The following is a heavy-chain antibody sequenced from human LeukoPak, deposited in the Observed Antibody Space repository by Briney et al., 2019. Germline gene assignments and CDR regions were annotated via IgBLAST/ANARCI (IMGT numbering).Heavy chain of an antibody. CDR3: ARELNPPGYCSGGSCDAHFDY. D-gene: IGHD2-15*01. J-gene: IGHJ4*02. CDR2: IYTSENT. V-gene: IGHV4-4*07. Sequence: PSETLSLTCTVSGGSISSYYWNWIRQPAGKGLEWIGRIYTSENTNYNPSLKSRVTMSVDTSKNQFSLKLSSVTAADTAVYYCARELNPPGYCSGGSCDAHFDYWGQGTLVTVSS. CDR1: GGSISSYY.